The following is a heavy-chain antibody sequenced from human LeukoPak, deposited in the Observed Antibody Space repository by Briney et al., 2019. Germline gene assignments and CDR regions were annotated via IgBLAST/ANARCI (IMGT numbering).Heavy chain of an antibody. D-gene: IGHD6-13*01. Sequence: PSETLSLTCTVSGGSVSSGSYYWSWIRQPPGKGLGWIGYIYYSGSTNYNPSLKSRVTISVDTSKNQFSLKLSSVTAADTAVYYCARAPPYIAAAIFDYWGQGTLVTVSS. J-gene: IGHJ4*02. CDR3: ARAPPYIAAAIFDY. V-gene: IGHV4-61*01. CDR1: GGSVSSGSYY. CDR2: IYYSGST.